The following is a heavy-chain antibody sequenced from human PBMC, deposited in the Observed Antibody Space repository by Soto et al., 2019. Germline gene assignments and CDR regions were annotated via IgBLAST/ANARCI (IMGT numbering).Heavy chain of an antibody. CDR3: ARPRTNSGCRPFEP. Sequence: QVQLVQSGAEVKKPGSSVKVSCKASGGTFSSYTISWVRQAPGQGLEWMGRIIPLLGIANYAQKFQGRVTITADKSTSTAYMELSSLRSEDTGVYYCARPRTNSGCRPFEPWGQGTLVTVSS. J-gene: IGHJ5*02. CDR2: IIPLLGIA. D-gene: IGHD5-12*01. CDR1: GGTFSSYT. V-gene: IGHV1-69*02.